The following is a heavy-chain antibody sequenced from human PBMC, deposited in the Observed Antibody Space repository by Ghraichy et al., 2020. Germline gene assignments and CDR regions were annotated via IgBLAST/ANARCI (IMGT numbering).Heavy chain of an antibody. Sequence: SQTLTLTCAISGDSVSSNSAAWNWIRQSPSRGLEWLGRTYYRSKWYNDYAVSVKSRITINPDTSKNQFSLQLNSVTPEDTAVYYCARDRTVTRITGSYYYGMDVWGQVTPVTVSS. J-gene: IGHJ6*02. D-gene: IGHD3-22*01. CDR1: GDSVSSNSAA. V-gene: IGHV6-1*01. CDR3: ARDRTVTRITGSYYYGMDV. CDR2: TYYRSKWYN.